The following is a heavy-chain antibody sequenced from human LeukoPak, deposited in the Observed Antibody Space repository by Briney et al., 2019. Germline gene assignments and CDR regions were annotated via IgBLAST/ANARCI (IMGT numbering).Heavy chain of an antibody. V-gene: IGHV3-48*03. D-gene: IGHD5-18*01. CDR2: ISSGGSTT. CDR1: GFTFSSYD. Sequence: GGSLRLSCAASGFTFSSYDMYWVRQAPGKGLEWVSYISSGGSTTHYGDSVKGRFTISRDNAKNSLYLQMNSLRAEDTAVYYCARHLMTDTAMSKFDYWGQGTLVTVSS. CDR3: ARHLMTDTAMSKFDY. J-gene: IGHJ4*02.